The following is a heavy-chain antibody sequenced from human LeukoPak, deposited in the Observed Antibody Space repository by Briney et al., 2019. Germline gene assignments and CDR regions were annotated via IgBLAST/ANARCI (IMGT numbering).Heavy chain of an antibody. CDR3: ARVPVLRFLEWLPLDAFDI. CDR1: GESFSGYY. CDR2: INHSGST. J-gene: IGHJ3*02. Sequence: KPSETLSLTCAVYGESFSGYYWSWIRQPPGKGLEWIGEINHSGSTNYNPSLKSRVTISVDTSKNQFSLKLSSVTAADTAVYYCARVPVLRFLEWLPLDAFDIWGQGTMVTVSS. V-gene: IGHV4-34*01. D-gene: IGHD3-3*01.